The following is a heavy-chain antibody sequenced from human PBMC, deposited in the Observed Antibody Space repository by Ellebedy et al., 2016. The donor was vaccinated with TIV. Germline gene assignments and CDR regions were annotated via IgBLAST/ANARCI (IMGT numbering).Heavy chain of an antibody. D-gene: IGHD2-2*01. V-gene: IGHV4-59*01. J-gene: IGHJ4*02. CDR2: ISYSGSS. CDR1: GASISSYY. CDR3: VRDGVAYQDYFDH. Sequence: SETLSLTXTVSGASISSYYWSWIRQPPGKRLEWIGYISYSGSSNYNPSLKSRVTISLDTSKNQFSLKLSSVTAADTAVYYCVRDGVAYQDYFDHWGQGTLVTVSS.